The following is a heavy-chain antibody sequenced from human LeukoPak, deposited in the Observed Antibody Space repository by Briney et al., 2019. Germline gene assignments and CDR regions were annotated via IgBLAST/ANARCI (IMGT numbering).Heavy chain of an antibody. Sequence: SETLSLTCTISGGSISSSSYYWGWIRQPPGKGLEWIGSIYYSGSTYYNPSLKSRVTISVDTSKNQFSLKLSSVTAADTAVYYSARGLQRYYYDSSGFVAWGQGTMVTVSS. CDR1: GGSISSSSYY. CDR2: IYYSGST. D-gene: IGHD3-22*01. V-gene: IGHV4-39*07. CDR3: ARGLQRYYYDSSGFVA. J-gene: IGHJ3*01.